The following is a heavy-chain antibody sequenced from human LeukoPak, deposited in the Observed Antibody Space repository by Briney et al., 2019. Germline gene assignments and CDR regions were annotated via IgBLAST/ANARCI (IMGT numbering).Heavy chain of an antibody. J-gene: IGHJ4*02. CDR3: ARDLAATGMLDY. CDR1: GFTFSSYE. D-gene: IGHD6-13*01. CDR2: ISYDGSNK. V-gene: IGHV3-30-3*01. Sequence: QPGGSLRLSCAASGFTFSSYEMNWVRQAPGKGLEWVAVISYDGSNKDCADSVKGRFTLSRDNSKNTLYLQMNSLRDEDTAVYYCARDLAATGMLDYWGQGTLVTVSS.